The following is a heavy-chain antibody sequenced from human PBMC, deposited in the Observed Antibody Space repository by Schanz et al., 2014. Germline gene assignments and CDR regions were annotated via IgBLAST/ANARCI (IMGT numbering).Heavy chain of an antibody. CDR1: GFTVSSNY. J-gene: IGHJ3*02. CDR2: IYTSGST. Sequence: EVQLLESGGGLVKPGGSLRLSCAASGFTVSSNYMSWVRQAPGKGLEWVSVIYTSGSTYYADSVRGRFTFSRDNSKNTLYLQMNSLRAEDTAVYYCARRKHAFDIWGQGTMVTVSS. V-gene: IGHV3-66*01. CDR3: ARRKHAFDI.